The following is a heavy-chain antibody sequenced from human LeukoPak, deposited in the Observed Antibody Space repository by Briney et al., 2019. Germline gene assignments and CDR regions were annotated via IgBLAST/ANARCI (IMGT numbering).Heavy chain of an antibody. CDR1: GFTFSSYA. CDR3: AKDRDYYDSSGYPDC. D-gene: IGHD3-22*01. V-gene: IGHV3-23*01. J-gene: IGHJ4*02. CDR2: ISGSGGTT. Sequence: HPGRSLRLSCAASGFTFSSYAMSWVRQAPGKGLEWVSLISGSGGTTYYADSVKGRFTISRDNSKNTLYLQMNSLRAEDTAVYYCAKDRDYYDSSGYPDCWGQGTLVTVSS.